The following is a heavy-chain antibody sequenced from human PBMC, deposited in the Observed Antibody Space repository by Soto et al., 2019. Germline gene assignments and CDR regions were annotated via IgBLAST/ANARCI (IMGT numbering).Heavy chain of an antibody. J-gene: IGHJ5*02. D-gene: IGHD3-22*01. Sequence: ASVKVSCKASGYTFISYGISWVRQAPGQGLEWMGWISAYTGNTNYAQKLQGRVTMTEDTSTDTAYMELSSLRSEDTAVYYCATDGYDSSGYYYLWGQGTLVTVSS. V-gene: IGHV1-18*01. CDR2: ISAYTGNT. CDR1: GYTFISYG. CDR3: ATDGYDSSGYYYL.